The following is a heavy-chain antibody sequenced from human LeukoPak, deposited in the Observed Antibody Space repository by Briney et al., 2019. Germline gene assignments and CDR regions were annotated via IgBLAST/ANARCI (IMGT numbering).Heavy chain of an antibody. J-gene: IGHJ3*02. CDR1: GYTFTGYY. V-gene: IGHV1-2*02. Sequence: GASVKVSCKASGYTFTGYYMHWVRQAPGQGLEWMGWINPNSGGTNYAQKFQGRVTMTRDTSISTAYMELSRLRSDDTAVYYCASVYDSSGYFAFDIWGQGTMVTVSS. CDR3: ASVYDSSGYFAFDI. D-gene: IGHD3-22*01. CDR2: INPNSGGT.